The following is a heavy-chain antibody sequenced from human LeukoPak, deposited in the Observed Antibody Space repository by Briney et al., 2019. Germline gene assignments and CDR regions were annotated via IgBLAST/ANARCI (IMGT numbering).Heavy chain of an antibody. Sequence: SETLSLTCTVSGGSISSYYWSWIRQPPGKGLEWIGYIYYSGSTNFNPYLKSRVTISVDKSKNQFSLKLSSVTATDTAVYYCAKDYYGSGYIDYWGQGTLVTVSS. CDR3: AKDYYGSGYIDY. CDR2: IYYSGST. D-gene: IGHD3-10*01. V-gene: IGHV4-59*12. CDR1: GGSISSYY. J-gene: IGHJ4*02.